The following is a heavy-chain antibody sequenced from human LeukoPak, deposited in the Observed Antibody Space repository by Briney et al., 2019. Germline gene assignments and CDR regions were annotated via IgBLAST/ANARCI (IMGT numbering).Heavy chain of an antibody. CDR2: IYNSDSGST. CDR1: GGSISGHY. V-gene: IGHV4-59*11. CDR3: ARGGHYGLDY. Sequence: SETLSLTCIVSGGSISGHYWRWIRQHPGMGREWMGNIYNSDSGSTNYNPSLKSRVTISVDTSKNQFSLKLSSVTAADTAVYYCARGGHYGLDYWGQGTLVTVSS. J-gene: IGHJ4*02. D-gene: IGHD3-10*01.